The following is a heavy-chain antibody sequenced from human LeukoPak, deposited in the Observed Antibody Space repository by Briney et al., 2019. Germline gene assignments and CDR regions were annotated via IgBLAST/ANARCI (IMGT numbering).Heavy chain of an antibody. J-gene: IGHJ6*02. V-gene: IGHV3-23*01. Sequence: GGSLRLSCAASAFTFRSYAMIWVRQAPGKGLEWVSSISGGSEDTYYADSVKGRFTISRDNSKTTLYLQMNSLRAEDTAVYYCARTIAQYSNSWLYFYYGLDVWGQGTTVTISS. CDR2: ISGGSEDT. D-gene: IGHD6-13*01. CDR1: AFTFRSYA. CDR3: ARTIAQYSNSWLYFYYGLDV.